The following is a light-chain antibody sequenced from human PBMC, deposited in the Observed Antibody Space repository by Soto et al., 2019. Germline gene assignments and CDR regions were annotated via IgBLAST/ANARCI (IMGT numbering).Light chain of an antibody. CDR1: SSDVGSYNL. V-gene: IGLV2-23*02. CDR2: GVS. Sequence: QSALTQPASVSGSPGQSITISCTGTSSDVGSYNLVSWYQQHPGKAPKLMIYGVSKRPSGVSNRFSGSKSGNTASLTISGLQAEDEADYYCCSYAGVNTFYVFGTGTK. J-gene: IGLJ1*01. CDR3: CSYAGVNTFYV.